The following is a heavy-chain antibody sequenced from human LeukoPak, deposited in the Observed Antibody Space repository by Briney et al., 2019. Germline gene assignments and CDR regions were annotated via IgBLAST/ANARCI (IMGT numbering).Heavy chain of an antibody. CDR3: AKDRIAAHAGDY. CDR1: GFTFSSYW. J-gene: IGHJ4*02. V-gene: IGHV3-7*01. Sequence: GGSLRLSCAACGFTFSSYWMSWVRQAPGKGLEWVANIKQDGSEKYYVDSVKGRFTISRDNSKNTLYLQMNSLRAEDTAVYYCAKDRIAAHAGDYWGQGTLVTVSS. CDR2: IKQDGSEK. D-gene: IGHD6-6*01.